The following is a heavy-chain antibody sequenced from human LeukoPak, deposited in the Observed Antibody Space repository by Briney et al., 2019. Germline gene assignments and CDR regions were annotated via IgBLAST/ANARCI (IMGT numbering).Heavy chain of an antibody. Sequence: SETLSLTCTVSGGSISSYYWSWIRQPPGKGLEWIGYIYYSGSTNYNPSLKSRVTISVDTSKNQLSLKLSSVTAADTAVYYCARYSSSSREDYWGQGTLVTVSS. CDR1: GGSISSYY. D-gene: IGHD6-13*01. J-gene: IGHJ4*02. CDR2: IYYSGST. CDR3: ARYSSSSREDY. V-gene: IGHV4-59*08.